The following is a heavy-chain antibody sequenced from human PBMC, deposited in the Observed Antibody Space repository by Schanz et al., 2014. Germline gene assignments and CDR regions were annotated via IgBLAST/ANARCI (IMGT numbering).Heavy chain of an antibody. D-gene: IGHD3-3*01. J-gene: IGHJ3*02. V-gene: IGHV1-46*04. Sequence: QVQLVQSGAEVKKPGASVKVSCKASGYTFTSYYMHWVRQAPGQGLEWMGIISPSGGSTSYAQKLQGRVSMTRDTSASTIYMELSSLRSDDTAMYYCVTEKRMESGTWAKAFDIWGQGTWVTVSS. CDR2: ISPSGGST. CDR3: VTEKRMESGTWAKAFDI. CDR1: GYTFTSYY.